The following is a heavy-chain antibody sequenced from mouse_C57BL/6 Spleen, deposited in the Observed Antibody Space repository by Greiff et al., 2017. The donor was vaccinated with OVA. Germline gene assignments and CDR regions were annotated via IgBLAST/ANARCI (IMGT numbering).Heavy chain of an antibody. CDR2: IDPSDSET. Sequence: VKLQESGAELVRPGSSVKLSCKASGYTFTSYWMHWVKQRPIQGLEWIGNIDPSDSETHYNQKFKDKATLTVDKSSSTAYMQLSSLTSEDSAVYYCARLGRYFDYWGQGTTLTVSS. CDR1: GYTFTSYW. D-gene: IGHD4-1*01. CDR3: ARLGRYFDY. V-gene: IGHV1-52*01. J-gene: IGHJ2*01.